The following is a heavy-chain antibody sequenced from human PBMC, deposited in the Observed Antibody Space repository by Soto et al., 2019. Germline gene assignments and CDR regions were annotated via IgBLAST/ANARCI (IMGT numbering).Heavy chain of an antibody. D-gene: IGHD4-17*01. CDR1: GFIFSTYA. J-gene: IGHJ3*02. CDR2: ISGSGGST. CDR3: AHPRGYGVFDAVDI. V-gene: IGHV3-23*01. Sequence: GGSLRLSCAASGFIFSTYAMNWVRQAPGKGLEYVSAISGSGGSTYYAESVRGRFTISRDNSINTLYLQMSRLRTEDTAVYYCAHPRGYGVFDAVDIWGQGTMVT.